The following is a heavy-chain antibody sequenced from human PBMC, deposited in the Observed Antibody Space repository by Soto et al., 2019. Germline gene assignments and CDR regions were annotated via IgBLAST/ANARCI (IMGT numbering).Heavy chain of an antibody. Sequence: PGGSLRLSCAASGFTFSSYSMNWVRQAPGKGLEWVSPISSSSSYIYYADSVKGRFTISRDNAKNSLYLQMNSLRAEDTAVYYCASSVVPAAIFDYWGQGTLVTVSS. CDR3: ASSVVPAAIFDY. CDR2: ISSSSSYI. D-gene: IGHD2-2*01. V-gene: IGHV3-21*01. J-gene: IGHJ4*02. CDR1: GFTFSSYS.